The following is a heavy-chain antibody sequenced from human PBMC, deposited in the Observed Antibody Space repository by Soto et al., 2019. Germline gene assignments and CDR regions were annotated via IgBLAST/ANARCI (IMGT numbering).Heavy chain of an antibody. CDR1: GGTFSSYA. Sequence: SVKVSCKASGGTFSSYAISWVRQAPGQGLEWMGGIIPIFGTANYAQKFQGRVTITADESTSTAYMELSSLRSEDTAVYYCAILRRGLQQDFAPYYYYYYGMDVWGQGTTVTVSS. CDR3: AILRRGLQQDFAPYYYYYYGMDV. J-gene: IGHJ6*02. V-gene: IGHV1-69*13. CDR2: IIPIFGTA. D-gene: IGHD1-26*01.